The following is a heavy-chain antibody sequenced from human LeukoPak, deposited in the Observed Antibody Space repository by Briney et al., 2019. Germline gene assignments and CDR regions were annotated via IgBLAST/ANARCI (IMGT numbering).Heavy chain of an antibody. D-gene: IGHD2/OR15-2a*01. V-gene: IGHV4-30-2*01. CDR3: ARGDGVIGAIGIGSWYFDL. CDR2: IYHSGST. CDR1: GGSISSGGYS. Sequence: SETLSLTCAVSGGSISSGGYSWSWIRQPPGKGLEWIGYIYHSGSTYYNPSLKSRVTISVDTSKNQFSLKLSSVTAADTGVYYCARGDGVIGAIGIGSWYFDLWGRGTLVAVSS. J-gene: IGHJ2*01.